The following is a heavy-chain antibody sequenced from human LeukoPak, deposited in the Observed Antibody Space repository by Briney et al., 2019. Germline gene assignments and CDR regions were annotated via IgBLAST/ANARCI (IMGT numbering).Heavy chain of an antibody. J-gene: IGHJ4*02. D-gene: IGHD1-26*01. CDR1: GFTFSSSA. V-gene: IGHV3-23*01. CDR2: ISANAVGT. CDR3: AKRISLGAYYFDY. Sequence: GGSLRLSCAASGFTFSSSAMSWVHQAPGKGLEWVSSISANAVGTYYADSVKGRFSISRDNSKSTLYLQMNNLRAEDTAVYYCAKRISLGAYYFDYWGQGTLVTVSA.